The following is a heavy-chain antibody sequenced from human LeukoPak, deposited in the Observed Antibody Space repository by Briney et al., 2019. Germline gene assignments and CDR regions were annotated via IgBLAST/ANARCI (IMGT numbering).Heavy chain of an antibody. CDR2: IKSGGRT. V-gene: IGHV3-74*01. Sequence: PGGSLRLSCAAAGFTFSNYWMHWVRQAPGKGLVWVSRIKSGGRTNYADSVKGRFTISRDNAKNTVSLQMNSLRTEDTGVYYCARAPSEIGGYYPEYFRHWGQGTLVTVSS. D-gene: IGHD3-22*01. CDR3: ARAPSEIGGYYPEYFRH. J-gene: IGHJ1*01. CDR1: GFTFSNYW.